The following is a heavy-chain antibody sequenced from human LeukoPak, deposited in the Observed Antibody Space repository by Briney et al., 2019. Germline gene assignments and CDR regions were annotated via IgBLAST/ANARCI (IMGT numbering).Heavy chain of an antibody. CDR3: AIDQRNNSVWYGRY. J-gene: IGHJ4*02. CDR1: GFNFNDYD. D-gene: IGHD6-19*01. CDR2: INWSGSTT. V-gene: IGHV3-20*04. Sequence: GESLRLSCEASGFNFNDYDMSWVRQAPGTGLEWVCSINWSGSTTHYADSVKGRFTISRDSAKSSLYLQMNSLGAGDTAFYYCAIDQRNNSVWYGRYWGQGTLVTVSS.